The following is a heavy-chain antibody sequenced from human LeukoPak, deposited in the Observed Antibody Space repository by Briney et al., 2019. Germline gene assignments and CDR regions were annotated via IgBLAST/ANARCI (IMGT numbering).Heavy chain of an antibody. Sequence: GGSLRLLCSASGVTVSSNYMSWGRQAPGQGVEGVSVIYSGGSTYYADSVKGRFTISRDNSKNTLYLQMNSLRAEDTAVYYCARDWSSGIAADWGQGTLVTVSA. CDR1: GVTVSSNY. D-gene: IGHD6-13*01. CDR3: ARDWSSGIAAD. CDR2: IYSGGST. J-gene: IGHJ4*02. V-gene: IGHV3-53*01.